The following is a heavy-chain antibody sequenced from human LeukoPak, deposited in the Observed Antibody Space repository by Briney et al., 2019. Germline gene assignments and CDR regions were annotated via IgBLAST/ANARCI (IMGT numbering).Heavy chain of an antibody. V-gene: IGHV4-39*01. Sequence: SETLSLTCTVSGASISSTTYYWGWIRQPPRKGLEWIASIYYSGSTYYNPSLKSRVTISVDTSKNQFSLKLSSVTGAGTAVYYCARHKYSSGWRPEGAFYIWGQGTMVTVSS. CDR3: ARHKYSSGWRPEGAFYI. CDR2: IYYSGST. D-gene: IGHD6-19*01. CDR1: GASISSTTYY. J-gene: IGHJ3*02.